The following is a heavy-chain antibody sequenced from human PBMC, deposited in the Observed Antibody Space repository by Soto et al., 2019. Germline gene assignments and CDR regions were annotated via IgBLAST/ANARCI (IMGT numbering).Heavy chain of an antibody. J-gene: IGHJ6*02. CDR3: ARDRGVYCSRTSCRRYYGMDV. Sequence: EVQLVESGGGLVKPGGSLRLSCAASGFTFSSYSMNWVRQAPGKGLEWVSSISSSSSYIYYADSVKGRFTISRDNAKNSLYLQMNSLRAEDTAVYYLARDRGVYCSRTSCRRYYGMDVWGQGTTVTVSS. CDR1: GFTFSSYS. CDR2: ISSSSSYI. D-gene: IGHD2-2*01. V-gene: IGHV3-21*01.